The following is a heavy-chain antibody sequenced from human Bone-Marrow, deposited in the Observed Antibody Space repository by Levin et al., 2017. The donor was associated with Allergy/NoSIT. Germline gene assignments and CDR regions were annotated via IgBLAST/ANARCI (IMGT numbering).Heavy chain of an antibody. V-gene: IGHV3-33*01. J-gene: IGHJ4*02. D-gene: IGHD4-17*01. CDR3: ARDGYGDPPRYYFDY. Sequence: GGSLRLSCAASGFTFSSYGMHWVRQAPGKGLEWVAVIWYDGSNKYYADSVKGRFTISRDNSKNTLYLQMNSLRAEDTAVYYCARDGYGDPPRYYFDYWGQGTLVTVSS. CDR2: IWYDGSNK. CDR1: GFTFSSYG.